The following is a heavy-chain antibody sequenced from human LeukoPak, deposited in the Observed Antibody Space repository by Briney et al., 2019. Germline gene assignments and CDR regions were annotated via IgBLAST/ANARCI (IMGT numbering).Heavy chain of an antibody. Sequence: SETLSLTCTVSGGSISSYYWSWIRQPPGKGLEWIGYIYYSGSTNYNPSLKSRDTISVDTSKNQFSLKLSSVTAADTAMYYCARGYDFWSGYYHFDYWGQGTLVTVSS. J-gene: IGHJ4*02. D-gene: IGHD3-3*01. CDR3: ARGYDFWSGYYHFDY. V-gene: IGHV4-59*01. CDR1: GGSISSYY. CDR2: IYYSGST.